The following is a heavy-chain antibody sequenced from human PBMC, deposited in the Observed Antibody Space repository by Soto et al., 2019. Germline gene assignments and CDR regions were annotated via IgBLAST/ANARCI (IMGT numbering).Heavy chain of an antibody. V-gene: IGHV4-30-2*01. CDR3: ATGPDYSSRWFSN. Sequence: PSETLSLTCAVSGGSISSGGYSWSWIRQPPGKGLEWIGYIYHSGSTYYNPSLKSRVTISVDRSKNQFSLKLSSVTVADTAVYYCATGPDYSSRWFSNWGQGTMVTVSS. CDR1: GGSISSGGYS. J-gene: IGHJ4*01. CDR2: IYHSGST. D-gene: IGHD6-13*01.